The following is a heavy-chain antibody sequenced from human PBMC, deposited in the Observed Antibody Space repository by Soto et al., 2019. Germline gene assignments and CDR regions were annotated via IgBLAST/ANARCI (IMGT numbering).Heavy chain of an antibody. D-gene: IGHD3-10*01. V-gene: IGHV1-8*01. Sequence: ASVKVSCKASGYTFTSYDINWVRQATGQGLEWMGWMNPNSGNTGYAQKFQGRVTMTRNTSISTAYMELSSLRSEDTAVYYCARGIWFGEFLAYGMDVWGQGTTVTVSS. CDR2: MNPNSGNT. CDR3: ARGIWFGEFLAYGMDV. J-gene: IGHJ6*02. CDR1: GYTFTSYD.